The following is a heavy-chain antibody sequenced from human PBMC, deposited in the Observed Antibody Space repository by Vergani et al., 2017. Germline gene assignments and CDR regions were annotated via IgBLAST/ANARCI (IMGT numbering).Heavy chain of an antibody. CDR2: IRYDGSNK. D-gene: IGHD3-16*01. J-gene: IGHJ3*02. CDR1: VFTFSSYG. V-gene: IGHV3-30*02. CDR3: AKGVPFLGLHDAFDI. Sequence: QVQLVESGGGVVQPGGSLRLSCAASVFTFSSYGMHWVRQAPGKGLEWVAFIRYDGSNKYYADSVKGRFTISRDNSKNTLYLKMNSLRAEETAVYYCAKGVPFLGLHDAFDIWGQGTMVTVSS.